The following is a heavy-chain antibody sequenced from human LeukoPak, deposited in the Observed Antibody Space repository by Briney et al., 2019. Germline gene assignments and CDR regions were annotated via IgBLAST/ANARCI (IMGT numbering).Heavy chain of an antibody. D-gene: IGHD3-10*01. CDR3: AREDSGSYYNFYYFYMDV. Sequence: GGSLRLSCAASGFTFSSYGMHWVRQAPGKGLEWVAFIRYDGSNKYYADSVKGRFTISRDNSKNTLYLQMNSLRAEDTAVYYCAREDSGSYYNFYYFYMDVWGKGTTVTISS. CDR1: GFTFSSYG. V-gene: IGHV3-30*02. CDR2: IRYDGSNK. J-gene: IGHJ6*03.